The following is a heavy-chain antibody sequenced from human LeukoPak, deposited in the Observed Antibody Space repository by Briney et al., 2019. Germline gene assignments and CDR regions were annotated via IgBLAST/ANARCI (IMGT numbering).Heavy chain of an antibody. Sequence: GGSLRLSCAASGFTFSDYYMSWIRQAPGKGLEWVSYISSSGSTIYYADSVKGRFTISKDNAKNSLYLQMNSLRAEDTAVYYCASDFNYYGSGSYFYWGQGTLVTVSS. J-gene: IGHJ4*02. CDR2: ISSSGSTI. CDR3: ASDFNYYGSGSYFY. D-gene: IGHD3-10*01. V-gene: IGHV3-11*01. CDR1: GFTFSDYY.